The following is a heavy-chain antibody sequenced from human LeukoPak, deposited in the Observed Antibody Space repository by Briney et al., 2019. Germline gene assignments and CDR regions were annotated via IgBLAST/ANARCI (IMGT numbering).Heavy chain of an antibody. V-gene: IGHV3-33*01. CDR3: ARDGQRYCTNGVCYTLGY. Sequence: GGSLRLSCAASGFTFSSYGMHWVRQAPGKGLEWVAVIWYDGSNKYYADSAKGRFTISRDNSKNTLYLQMNSLRAEDTAVYYCARDGQRYCTNGVCYTLGYWGQGTLVTVSS. D-gene: IGHD2-8*01. CDR1: GFTFSSYG. CDR2: IWYDGSNK. J-gene: IGHJ4*02.